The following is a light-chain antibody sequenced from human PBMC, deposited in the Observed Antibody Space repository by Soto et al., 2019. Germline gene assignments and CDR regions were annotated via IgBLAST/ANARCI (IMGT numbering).Light chain of an antibody. CDR3: SSYTSSDTLV. V-gene: IGLV2-14*01. J-gene: IGLJ3*02. Sequence: QSALTQPASVSGSPGQSITISCTGTSSDVGGYNFVSWHQQHPGKAPKLIIFEVSNRPSGVSDRFSGSKSGNTASLTISGVQTEDEATYFCSSYTSSDTLVFGGGTKLTVL. CDR1: SSDVGGYNF. CDR2: EVS.